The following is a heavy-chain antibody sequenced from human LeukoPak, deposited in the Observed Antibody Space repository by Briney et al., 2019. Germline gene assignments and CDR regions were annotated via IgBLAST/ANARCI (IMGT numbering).Heavy chain of an antibody. D-gene: IGHD2-21*02. Sequence: SETLSLTCTVSGGSISSSSYYWGWIRQPPGKGLEWIGSIYYSGSTYYNPSLKSRVTISVDTSKNQFSLKLSSVTAADTAVYYCARHANPGGDGAFDIWGQGTMVTVSS. V-gene: IGHV4-39*01. CDR1: GGSISSSSYY. J-gene: IGHJ3*02. CDR2: IYYSGST. CDR3: ARHANPGGDGAFDI.